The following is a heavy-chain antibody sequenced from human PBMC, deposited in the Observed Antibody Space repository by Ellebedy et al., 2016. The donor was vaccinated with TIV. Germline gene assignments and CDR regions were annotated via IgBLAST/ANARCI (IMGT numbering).Heavy chain of an antibody. D-gene: IGHD3-22*01. Sequence: SETLSLXXTVSGGSISSSGYYWGWVRQSPGKGLEWIGSISYSGSTYYIPSLKSRLTISVDTSKNQYSLKLSSVTAADTAVYYCARDSGYFNIDYWGQGTLVTVSS. J-gene: IGHJ4*02. CDR1: GGSISSSGYY. V-gene: IGHV4-39*02. CDR3: ARDSGYFNIDY. CDR2: ISYSGST.